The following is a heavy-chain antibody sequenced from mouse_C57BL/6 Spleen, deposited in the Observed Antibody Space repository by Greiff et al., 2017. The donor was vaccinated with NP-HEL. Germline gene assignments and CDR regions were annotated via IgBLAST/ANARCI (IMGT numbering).Heavy chain of an antibody. J-gene: IGHJ4*01. CDR2: INPNNGGT. Sequence: EVQLQQSGPELVKPGASVKISCKASGYTFTDYYMNWVKQSHGKSLEWIGDINPNNGGTSYNQKFKGKATLTVDKSSSTAYMELRSLTSEDSAVYYCARSGDYLYAMDYWGQRTSVTVSS. V-gene: IGHV1-26*01. D-gene: IGHD2-4*01. CDR3: ARSGDYLYAMDY. CDR1: GYTFTDYY.